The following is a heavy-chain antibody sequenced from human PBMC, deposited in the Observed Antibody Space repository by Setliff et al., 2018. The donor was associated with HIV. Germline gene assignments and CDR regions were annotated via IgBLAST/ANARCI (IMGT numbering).Heavy chain of an antibody. D-gene: IGHD3-3*01. CDR2: LYYSGST. Sequence: PSETLSLTCTVSGGSVSSTTYFWGWIRQAPGKGLQWIGSLYYSGSTYYNPSLKSRVTISVDTSKNQFSLKLSSVTAADTAVYYCARARFWSGYYTGDNYYYMDVWGKGTTVTVSS. J-gene: IGHJ6*03. V-gene: IGHV4-39*01. CDR3: ARARFWSGYYTGDNYYYMDV. CDR1: GGSVSSTTYF.